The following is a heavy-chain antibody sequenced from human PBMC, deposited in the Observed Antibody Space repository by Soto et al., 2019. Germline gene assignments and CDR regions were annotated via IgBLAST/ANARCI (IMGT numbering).Heavy chain of an antibody. CDR3: AKESVVMGEDYFDY. V-gene: IGHV3-9*01. D-gene: IGHD1-26*01. J-gene: IGHJ4*02. Sequence: GGSLRLSCAASGFTFDDYAMHWVRQAPGKGLEWVSGISWNSGSIGYADSVKGRFTISRDNAKNSLYLQMNSLRAEDTALYYCAKESVVMGEDYFDYWGQGTLVTVSS. CDR1: GFTFDDYA. CDR2: ISWNSGSI.